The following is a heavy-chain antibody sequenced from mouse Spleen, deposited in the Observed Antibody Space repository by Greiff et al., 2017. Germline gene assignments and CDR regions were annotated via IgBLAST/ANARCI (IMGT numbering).Heavy chain of an antibody. V-gene: IGHV2-5*01. D-gene: IGHD1-1*01. CDR1: GFSLTSYG. CDR2: IWRGGST. CDR3: AKNKGYYGSSPFAY. Sequence: VQLQQSGPGLVQPSQSLSITCTVSGFSLTSYGVHWVRQSPGKGLEWLGVIWRGGSTDYNAAFMSRLSITKDNSKSQVFFKMNSLQADDTAIYYCAKNKGYYGSSPFAYWGQGTLVTVSA. J-gene: IGHJ3*01.